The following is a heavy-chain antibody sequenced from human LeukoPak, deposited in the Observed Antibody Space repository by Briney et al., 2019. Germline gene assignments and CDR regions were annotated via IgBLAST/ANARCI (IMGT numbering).Heavy chain of an antibody. CDR3: ARAGYYDSSGYSPLDY. CDR1: GFTFSSYG. J-gene: IGHJ4*02. CDR2: IWYDGSNK. V-gene: IGHV3-33*01. Sequence: PGRSLRLSCAASGFTFSSYGMHWVRQAPGKGLEWVAVIWYDGSNKYYADSVKGRFTISRDNSKNTLYLQMNSLRAEDTAVYYCARAGYYDSSGYSPLDYWGQGTLVTVSS. D-gene: IGHD3-22*01.